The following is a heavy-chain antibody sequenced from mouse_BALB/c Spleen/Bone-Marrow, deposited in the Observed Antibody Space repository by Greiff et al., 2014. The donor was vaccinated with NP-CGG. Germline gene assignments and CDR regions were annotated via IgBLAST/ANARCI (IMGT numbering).Heavy chain of an antibody. J-gene: IGHJ4*01. V-gene: IGHV5-4*02. D-gene: IGHD1-1*02. Sequence: VHVKQSGGGLVEPGGSLKLSCAASGFTFSDFYMFWFRQTPEKRLEWVATISNGGTYTYYPDSVKGRFTISRDNAKNNLYLQMSSLKSEDTAMYYCARSGERYGAMDYWGQGTSVTVTS. CDR3: ARSGERYGAMDY. CDR1: GFTFSDFY. CDR2: ISNGGTYT.